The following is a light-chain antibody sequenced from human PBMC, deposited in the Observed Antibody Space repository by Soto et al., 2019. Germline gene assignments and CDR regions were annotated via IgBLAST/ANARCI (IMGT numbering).Light chain of an antibody. Sequence: AIQMTQSPSSLSASVGDRVTITCRASQGIGNDLAWYQQRPGKAPKLLIYAAPSLQSAVPSRFSGSGSSTAFTLTISSLQPGDFATYYCLQDYNFPLSFGGGTKVEIK. CDR2: AAP. CDR3: LQDYNFPLS. CDR1: QGIGND. V-gene: IGKV1-6*01. J-gene: IGKJ4*01.